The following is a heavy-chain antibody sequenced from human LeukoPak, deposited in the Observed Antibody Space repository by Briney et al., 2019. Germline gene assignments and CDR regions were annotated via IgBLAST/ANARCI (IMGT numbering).Heavy chain of an antibody. V-gene: IGHV3-74*01. D-gene: IGHD3-9*01. CDR3: ARDPYYDILTGYYDGGWFDP. Sequence: GGSLRLSCAASGFTFSSYWMHWVRQAPGKGLVWVSRINSEGSSTSYADSVKGRFTISRDNAKNTLYLQMNSLRAEDTAVYYCARDPYYDILTGYYDGGWFDPWGQGTLVTVSS. J-gene: IGHJ5*02. CDR1: GFTFSSYW. CDR2: INSEGSST.